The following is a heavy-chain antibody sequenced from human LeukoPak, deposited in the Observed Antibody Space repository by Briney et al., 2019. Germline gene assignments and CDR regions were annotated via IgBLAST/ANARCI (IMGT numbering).Heavy chain of an antibody. CDR3: ARDSGRSITIFGVVTGYSWFDP. J-gene: IGHJ5*02. CDR1: GGSISSGSYY. Sequence: SETLSLTCTVSGGSISSGSYYWSWIRQPAGKGLEWIGRIYTSGSTNYNPSLKSRVTISVDTSKNQFSLKLSSVTAADTAVYYCARDSGRSITIFGVVTGYSWFDPWGQGTLVTVSS. V-gene: IGHV4-61*02. D-gene: IGHD3-3*01. CDR2: IYTSGST.